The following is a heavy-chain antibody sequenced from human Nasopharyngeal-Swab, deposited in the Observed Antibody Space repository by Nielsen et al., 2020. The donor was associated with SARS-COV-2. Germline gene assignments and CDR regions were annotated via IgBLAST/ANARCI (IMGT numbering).Heavy chain of an antibody. D-gene: IGHD3-3*01. Sequence: SETLSLTCTVSGGSISSSSYYWGWIRQPPGKGLEWIGSIYYSGSTYYNPSLKSRVTISVDTSKNQFSLELSSVTAADTAVYYCAREIITIFGVVIPNWFDPWGQGTLVTVSS. CDR1: GGSISSSSYY. V-gene: IGHV4-39*02. CDR3: AREIITIFGVVIPNWFDP. J-gene: IGHJ5*02. CDR2: IYYSGST.